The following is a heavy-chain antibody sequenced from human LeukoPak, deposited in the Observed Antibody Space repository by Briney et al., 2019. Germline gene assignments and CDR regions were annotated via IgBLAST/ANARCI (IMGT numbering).Heavy chain of an antibody. CDR2: LFGGDTI. D-gene: IGHD1-26*01. CDR1: GFTFSDYY. V-gene: IGHV3-53*01. Sequence: PGGSLRLSCAASGFTFSDYYMSWVRQAPGKGLEWVSTLFGGDTIDYTDSVKGRFTISRDNSGNTLYLQMNNLRADDTAVYYCAGRRGSSFDYWGRGTQVIVSS. J-gene: IGHJ4*02. CDR3: AGRRGSSFDY.